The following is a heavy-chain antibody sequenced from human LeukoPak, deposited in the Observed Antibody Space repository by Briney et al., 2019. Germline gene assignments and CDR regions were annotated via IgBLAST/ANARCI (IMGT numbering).Heavy chain of an antibody. CDR2: IRSKANSYAT. J-gene: IGHJ4*02. CDR1: GFTFSGSA. D-gene: IGHD3-16*01. Sequence: GGSLRLSCEASGFTFSGSAMHWVRQASGKGLEWVGRIRSKANSYATAYAASVKGRFTISRDDSKNTAYLQMNSLKTEDTAVYYCTRDDYDYVWGSCYFDYWGQGTLVTVSS. V-gene: IGHV3-73*01. CDR3: TRDDYDYVWGSCYFDY.